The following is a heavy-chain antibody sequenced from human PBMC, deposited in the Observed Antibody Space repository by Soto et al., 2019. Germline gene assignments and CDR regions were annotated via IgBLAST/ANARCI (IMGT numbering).Heavy chain of an antibody. CDR3: ASRHSSPYFDY. J-gene: IGHJ4*02. CDR2: IYYDGTT. CDR1: GGSLTSGSYY. D-gene: IGHD6-13*01. V-gene: IGHV4-30-4*01. Sequence: SETLSLTCTVSGGSLTSGSYYWSWIRQSPGNGLEWIGYIYYDGTTYYNPSLKSRLSLSVDTSKNQFSLNLSSVTAADTAVYYCASRHSSPYFDYWGQGTLVTVSS.